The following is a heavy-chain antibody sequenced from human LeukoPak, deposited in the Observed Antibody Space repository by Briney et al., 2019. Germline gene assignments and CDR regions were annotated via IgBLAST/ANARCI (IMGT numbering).Heavy chain of an antibody. Sequence: PGRSLRLSCAASGFTFSSYGMHWVRQAPGKGLEWVSAISGSGGSTYYADSVKGRFTISRDNSKNTLYLQMNSLRAEDTAVYYCAKGRIAAAGWNWFDPWGQGTLVTVSS. CDR3: AKGRIAAAGWNWFDP. CDR2: ISGSGGST. V-gene: IGHV3-23*01. J-gene: IGHJ5*02. CDR1: GFTFSSYG. D-gene: IGHD6-13*01.